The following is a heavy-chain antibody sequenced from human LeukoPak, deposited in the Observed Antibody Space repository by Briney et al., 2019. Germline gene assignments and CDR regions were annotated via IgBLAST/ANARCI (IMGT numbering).Heavy chain of an antibody. J-gene: IGHJ6*02. D-gene: IGHD2-2*01. V-gene: IGHV3-7*01. CDR2: IKQDGSEK. CDR1: GFTFSSYW. CDR3: ARSRYDVVVPAAMRGYYYGMDV. Sequence: GGSLRLSCAASGFTFSSYWMSWVRQAPGKGLEWVANIKQDGSEKYYVDSVKGRFTISRDNAKNPLYLQMNSLRAEDTAVYYCARSRYDVVVPAAMRGYYYGMDVWGQGTTVTVSS.